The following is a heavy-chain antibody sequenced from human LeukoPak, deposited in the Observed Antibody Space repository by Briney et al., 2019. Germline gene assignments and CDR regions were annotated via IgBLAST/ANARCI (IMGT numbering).Heavy chain of an antibody. Sequence: KSSQTLSLTCAVSGGSISSGGYSWSWIRQPPGKGLEWIGYIYHSGSTYYNPSLKSRVTISVDRSKNQFSLKLSSVTAADTAVYYCARGRGYYDSSGYNSWFDPWGQGTLVTVSS. CDR2: IYHSGST. J-gene: IGHJ5*02. CDR1: GGSISSGGYS. CDR3: ARGRGYYDSSGYNSWFDP. V-gene: IGHV4-30-2*01. D-gene: IGHD3-22*01.